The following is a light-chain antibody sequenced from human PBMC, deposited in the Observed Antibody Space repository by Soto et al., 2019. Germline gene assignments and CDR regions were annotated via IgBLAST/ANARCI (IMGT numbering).Light chain of an antibody. J-gene: IGKJ1*01. V-gene: IGKV3-15*01. CDR1: HSVSSSY. CDR3: QQYNNWPPGRT. Sequence: EIVLAQSPGTLSFSPGERATLSCRASHSVSSSYLAWYQQKPGQAPRLLIYGASTRATGIPARFSGSGSGTEFTLTISSLQSEDFAVYYCQQYNNWPPGRTFGQGTKVDIK. CDR2: GAS.